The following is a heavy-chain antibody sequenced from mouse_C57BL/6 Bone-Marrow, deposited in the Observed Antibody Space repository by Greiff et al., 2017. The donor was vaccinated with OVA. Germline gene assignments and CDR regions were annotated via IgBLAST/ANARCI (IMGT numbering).Heavy chain of an antibody. CDR2: INPNNGGT. D-gene: IGHD1-1*01. Sequence: EVQLQQSGPELVKPGASVKISCKASGYTFTDYYMNWVKQSHGKSLEWIGDINPNNGGTSYNQKFKGKATLTVDKSSSTAYMELRSLTSEDSAVYYCARGRITTVVENFDVWGTGTTVTVSS. CDR3: ARGRITTVVENFDV. CDR1: GYTFTDYY. V-gene: IGHV1-26*01. J-gene: IGHJ1*03.